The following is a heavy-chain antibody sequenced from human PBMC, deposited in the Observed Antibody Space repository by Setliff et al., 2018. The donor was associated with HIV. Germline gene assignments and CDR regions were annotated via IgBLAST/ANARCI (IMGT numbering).Heavy chain of an antibody. V-gene: IGHV4-61*09. J-gene: IGHJ4*02. CDR2: ISTSGST. CDR3: ARDDRCSGGSCYSY. CDR1: GGSISSGDYY. Sequence: SETLSLTCTVSGGSISSGDYYWSWIRQPAGKGLEWIGHISTSGSTNYNPSLKSRVTISVDTSSNQFSLNLSSVTAADTAVYYCARDDRCSGGSCYSYWGQGSLVTVSS. D-gene: IGHD2-15*01.